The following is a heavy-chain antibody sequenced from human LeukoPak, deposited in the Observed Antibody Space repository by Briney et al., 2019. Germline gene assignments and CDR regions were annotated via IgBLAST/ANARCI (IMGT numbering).Heavy chain of an antibody. D-gene: IGHD4-17*01. Sequence: GGSLRLSCAASGFSSSVYWMHWVRQAPGKGPVWVSRIKTDGSITDYADFVKGRFTISRDNAKNTLYLQMNSLRAEDTAVYYCARSERRAYGDVNYFDYWGQGTLVTVSS. CDR2: IKTDGSIT. CDR1: GFSSSVYW. V-gene: IGHV3-74*01. J-gene: IGHJ4*02. CDR3: ARSERRAYGDVNYFDY.